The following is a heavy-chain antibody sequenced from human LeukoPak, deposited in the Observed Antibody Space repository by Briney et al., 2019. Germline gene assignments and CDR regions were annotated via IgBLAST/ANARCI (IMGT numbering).Heavy chain of an antibody. CDR2: IRRSSSYT. Sequence: NAGGSLRLSCVASGFTLSDYYMSWIRQAPGKGLEWVSYIRRSSSYTNYADSVKGRFTISRDNAKNSLYLQMNSLRPEDTAAYYCARGRDGSFPLYWGQGTLVTVSS. V-gene: IGHV3-11*06. CDR3: ARGRDGSFPLY. CDR1: GFTLSDYY. J-gene: IGHJ4*02. D-gene: IGHD5-24*01.